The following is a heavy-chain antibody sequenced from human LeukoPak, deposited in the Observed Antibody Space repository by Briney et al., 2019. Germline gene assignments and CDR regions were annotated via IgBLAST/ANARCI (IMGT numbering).Heavy chain of an antibody. CDR3: ARVYGDYPYYYGMDV. Sequence: ASVKVSCKASGYTFTSYAMHWVRQAPGQRLEWMGWINAGNGNTKYSQKFQGRVTITRDTSASTAYMELSSLRSEDTAVYYCARVYGDYPYYYGMDVWGQGTTVTVSS. CDR2: INAGNGNT. J-gene: IGHJ6*02. D-gene: IGHD4-17*01. CDR1: GYTFTSYA. V-gene: IGHV1-3*01.